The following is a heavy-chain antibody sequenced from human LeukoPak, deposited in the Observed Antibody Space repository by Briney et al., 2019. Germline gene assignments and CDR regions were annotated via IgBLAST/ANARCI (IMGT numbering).Heavy chain of an antibody. D-gene: IGHD2-21*02. Sequence: GGSLRLSCAASGFTFSSYSMNWVRQAPGKGLEWVSYISSSSSTIYYADSVKGRFTISRDNAKNSLYLQMNSLRPEDTALYYCAKDVGGRWPLYYFDYWGQGTLVTVPS. V-gene: IGHV3-48*01. J-gene: IGHJ4*02. CDR2: ISSSSSTI. CDR1: GFTFSSYS. CDR3: AKDVGGRWPLYYFDY.